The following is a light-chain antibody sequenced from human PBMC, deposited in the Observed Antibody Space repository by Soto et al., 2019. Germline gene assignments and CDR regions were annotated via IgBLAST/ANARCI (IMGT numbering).Light chain of an antibody. CDR1: QSISSN. Sequence: EILMTQSPATLSVSPGERATLSCRASQSISSNLAWYQQKPGQSPRLLIYGASTRATGIPDRFSGSGSETEFTLTISSLQSEDYAIYYCQQYNNWPPWTFGQGTKVDIK. V-gene: IGKV3-15*01. CDR2: GAS. CDR3: QQYNNWPPWT. J-gene: IGKJ1*01.